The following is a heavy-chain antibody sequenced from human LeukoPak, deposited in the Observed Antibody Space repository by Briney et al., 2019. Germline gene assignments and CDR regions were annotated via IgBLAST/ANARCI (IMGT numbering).Heavy chain of an antibody. CDR2: ISYDGSNK. D-gene: IGHD3-9*01. CDR3: ARDPILRYFDWLLYYFDY. J-gene: IGHJ4*02. V-gene: IGHV3-30*04. Sequence: GGSLRLSCAASGFTFSSYAMHWVRQAPGKGLEWVAVISYDGSNKYYADSVKGRFTISRDNSKNKLYLQMNSLRAEDTAVYYCARDPILRYFDWLLYYFDYWGQGTLVTVSS. CDR1: GFTFSSYA.